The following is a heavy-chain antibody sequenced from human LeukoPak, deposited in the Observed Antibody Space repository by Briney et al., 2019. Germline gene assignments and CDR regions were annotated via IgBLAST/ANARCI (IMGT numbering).Heavy chain of an antibody. CDR1: GYTLTELS. CDR3: ARPSSSWYKTQDYYYYMDV. CDR2: FDPEDGET. J-gene: IGHJ6*03. V-gene: IGHV1-24*01. D-gene: IGHD6-13*01. Sequence: GASVKVSCKVSGYTLTELSMHWVRQAPGKGLEWMGGFDPEDGETIYAQKFQGRVTMTRDTSISTAYMELSRLRSDDTAVYYCARPSSSWYKTQDYYYYMDVWGKGTTVTVSS.